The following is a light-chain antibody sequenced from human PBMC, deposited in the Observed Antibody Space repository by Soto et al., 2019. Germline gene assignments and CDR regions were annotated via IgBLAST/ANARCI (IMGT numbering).Light chain of an antibody. V-gene: IGKV3-15*01. CDR2: DAS. Sequence: EIVMTPSPATLSVSPGERATLSCRASQSISSSLAWYQQKPGQAPRLLIYDASTRATGIPASFSGSGSGTEFTLTISSLQSEDFAVYYCQQYYDWPITFGQGTRLEIK. CDR3: QQYYDWPIT. J-gene: IGKJ5*01. CDR1: QSISSS.